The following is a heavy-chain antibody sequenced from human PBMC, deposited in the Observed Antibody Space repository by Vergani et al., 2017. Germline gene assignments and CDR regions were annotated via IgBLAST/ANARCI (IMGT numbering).Heavy chain of an antibody. CDR1: GGSVSSGSYY. CDR2: IYYSGST. D-gene: IGHD2-2*01. J-gene: IGHJ6*03. CDR3: ERTAPAADYYYYDYYMDV. Sequence: QVQLQESGPGLVKPSETLSLTCTVSGGSVSSGSYYWSWIRQPAGKGLGWIGYIYYSGSTNYNPSLKSRVTISVDTSKNQFSLNLSSVTAADTAVYYCERTAPAADYYYYDYYMDVWGKGTTVTVSS. V-gene: IGHV4-61*10.